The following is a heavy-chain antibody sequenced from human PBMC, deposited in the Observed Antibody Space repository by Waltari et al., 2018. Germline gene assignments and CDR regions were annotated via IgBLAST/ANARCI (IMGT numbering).Heavy chain of an antibody. Sequence: VQLVQSGAEVKKPGASVKVSCKASGYTFTSYDINWVRQATGQGLEWMGWMNPNSGNTGYAQKFQGRVTMTRNTSISTAYMELSSLRSEDTAVYYCARGNSRGPSKHYAFDIWGQGTMVTVSS. J-gene: IGHJ3*02. CDR3: ARGNSRGPSKHYAFDI. CDR2: MNPNSGNT. CDR1: GYTFTSYD. V-gene: IGHV1-8*01. D-gene: IGHD3-3*02.